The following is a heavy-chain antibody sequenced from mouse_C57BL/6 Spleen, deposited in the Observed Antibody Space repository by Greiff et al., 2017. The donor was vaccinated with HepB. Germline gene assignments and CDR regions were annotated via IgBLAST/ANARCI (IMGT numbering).Heavy chain of an antibody. CDR3: ARVGYDDVDY. D-gene: IGHD2-3*01. CDR2: IDPSDSYT. J-gene: IGHJ2*01. V-gene: IGHV1-59*01. Sequence: QVQLKQPGAELVRPGTSVKLSCKASGYTFTSYWMHWVKQRPGQGLEWIGVIDPSDSYTNYNQKFKGKATLTVDTSSSTAYMQLSSLTSEDSAVYYCARVGYDDVDYWGQGTTLTVSS. CDR1: GYTFTSYW.